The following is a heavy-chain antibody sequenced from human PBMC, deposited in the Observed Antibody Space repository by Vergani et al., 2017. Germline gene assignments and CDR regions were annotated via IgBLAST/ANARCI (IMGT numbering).Heavy chain of an antibody. CDR1: GGSINPSSSF. CDR2: MNYVGRT. Sequence: QLQLQESGPGLVKPSETLSLICTVSGGSINPSSSFWGWIRQSPGKGLEWIGSMNYVGRTYYIPSLQSRATVFVDTSKNQFSLKLTSVTASDTALYYCARQGEGGQAFDIWGQGTMVTVSS. D-gene: IGHD3-16*01. V-gene: IGHV4-39*01. J-gene: IGHJ3*02. CDR3: ARQGEGGQAFDI.